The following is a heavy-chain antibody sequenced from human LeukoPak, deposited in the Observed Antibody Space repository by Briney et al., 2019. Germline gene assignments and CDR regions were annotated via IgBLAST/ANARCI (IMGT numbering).Heavy chain of an antibody. D-gene: IGHD5-18*01. CDR1: GYTFTSYG. V-gene: IGHV1-18*01. CDR2: ISAYNGNT. Sequence: ASVKVSCKASGYTFTSYGISWVRQAPGQGLEWMGWISAYNGNTNYAQKLQGRVTMTTDTSTSTAYMELRSLGSDDTAVYYCARDVDTAVVSWWSDPWGQGTLVTVSS. CDR3: ARDVDTAVVSWWSDP. J-gene: IGHJ5*02.